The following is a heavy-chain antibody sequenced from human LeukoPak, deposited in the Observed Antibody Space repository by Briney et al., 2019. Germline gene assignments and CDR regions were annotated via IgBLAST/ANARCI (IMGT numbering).Heavy chain of an antibody. J-gene: IGHJ3*02. CDR3: ARDVIVVVTHSDAFDI. V-gene: IGHV1-69*05. D-gene: IGHD3-22*01. CDR2: IIPIFGTA. Sequence: GASVKVSCKASGGTFSSYAISWVRQAPGQGLEWMGGIIPIFGTANYAQKLQGRVTMTTDTSTSTAYMELRSLRSDDTAVYYCARDVIVVVTHSDAFDIWGQGTMVTVSS. CDR1: GGTFSSYA.